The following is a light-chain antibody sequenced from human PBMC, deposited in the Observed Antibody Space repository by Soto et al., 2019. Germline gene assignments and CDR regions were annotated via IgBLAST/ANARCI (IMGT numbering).Light chain of an antibody. J-gene: IGLJ3*02. Sequence: NFMLTQPHSVSESPGKMVTISCTGSSGSIASNYVQWYQQRPGSAPTTVICENNQRPSGVPDRFSGSIDSSSNSASLTISGLKTEDEADYYCQSYNNTNQVFGGGTKLTVL. CDR3: QSYNNTNQV. V-gene: IGLV6-57*02. CDR1: SGSIASNY. CDR2: ENN.